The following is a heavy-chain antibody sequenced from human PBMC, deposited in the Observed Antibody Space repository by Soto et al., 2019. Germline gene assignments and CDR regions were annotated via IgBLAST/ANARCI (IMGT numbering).Heavy chain of an antibody. V-gene: IGHV1-3*01. CDR3: ASPSYGSGNYY. D-gene: IGHD3-10*01. J-gene: IGHJ4*02. Sequence: QVQLVQSGAEVKKPGASVKVSCKASGYTFSNYALHWVRQAPGQRLEWMGWINADNGNTKYSQKFQGRVTLTRDTSASTAYIDLSSLRSEDTAVYYCASPSYGSGNYYWGQGTLVSVSS. CDR1: GYTFSNYA. CDR2: INADNGNT.